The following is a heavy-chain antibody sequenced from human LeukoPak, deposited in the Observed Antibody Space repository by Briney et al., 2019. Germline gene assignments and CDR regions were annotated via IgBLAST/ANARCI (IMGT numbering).Heavy chain of an antibody. CDR1: GFTFSSYW. Sequence: PGGSLRLSCAASGFTFSSYWMSWVRQAPGKGLEWVANIKEDGSEKYYVDSVKGRFTISRDNAKNSLYLQMNSLRAEDTAVYYCAREGLTYSSGWYEERWFDPWGQGTLVTVSS. CDR3: AREGLTYSSGWYEERWFDP. J-gene: IGHJ5*02. V-gene: IGHV3-7*01. D-gene: IGHD6-19*01. CDR2: IKEDGSEK.